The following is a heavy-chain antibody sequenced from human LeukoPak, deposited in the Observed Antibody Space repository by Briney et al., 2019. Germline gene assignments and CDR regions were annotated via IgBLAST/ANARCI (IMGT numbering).Heavy chain of an antibody. D-gene: IGHD3-9*01. V-gene: IGHV3-30-3*01. CDR2: ISYDGSNK. Sequence: PGGSLRLSCAASGFTFSSYAMHWVRQAPGKGLEWVAVISYDGSNKYYADSVKGRFTISRDNSKNTLYLQMNSLRAEDTAVYYCAKDHELRYFDWPFTALYWGQGTLVTVSS. CDR1: GFTFSSYA. J-gene: IGHJ4*02. CDR3: AKDHELRYFDWPFTALY.